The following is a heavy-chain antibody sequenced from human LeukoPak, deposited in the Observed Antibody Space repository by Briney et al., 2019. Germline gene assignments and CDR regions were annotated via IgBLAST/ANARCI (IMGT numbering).Heavy chain of an antibody. CDR1: GGSISSYY. D-gene: IGHD5-18*01. J-gene: IGHJ4*02. Sequence: SETLSRTCTVSGGSISSYYWSWIRQPPGKGLEWIGYIYYSGSTNYNPSLKSRVTISVDTSKNQFSLKLSSVTAADTAVYYCAREGAQLWFSSFDYWGQGTLVTVSS. V-gene: IGHV4-59*01. CDR2: IYYSGST. CDR3: AREGAQLWFSSFDY.